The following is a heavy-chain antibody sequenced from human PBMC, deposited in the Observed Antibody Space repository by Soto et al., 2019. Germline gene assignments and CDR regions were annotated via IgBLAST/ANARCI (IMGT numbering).Heavy chain of an antibody. Sequence: SETLSLTCTVSGGSISSYYWSWIRQPPGKGLEWIGNIYYSGSTNYNPSLKSRVTISVDTSKNQFSLKLSSVTAADTAVYYCARERGGSGGSGKEVRYNRFDPWSQGTLVNVSS. CDR2: IYYSGST. J-gene: IGHJ5*02. V-gene: IGHV4-59*01. CDR3: ARERGGSGGSGKEVRYNRFDP. D-gene: IGHD2-15*01. CDR1: GGSISSYY.